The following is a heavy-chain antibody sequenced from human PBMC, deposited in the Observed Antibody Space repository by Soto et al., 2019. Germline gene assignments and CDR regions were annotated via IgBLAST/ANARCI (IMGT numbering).Heavy chain of an antibody. V-gene: IGHV2-70*04. CDR1: GFSLSTSGMR. Sequence: SGPTLVNPTQTLTLTCTFSGFSLSTSGMRVSWIRQPPGKALEWLARIDWDDDKYYSTSLRTRLTISKDTSKNQVVLTMTNMDPVDTATYYCAKTGTDGSWFDPWGQGTLVTVSS. CDR2: IDWDDDK. J-gene: IGHJ5*02. D-gene: IGHD1-1*01. CDR3: AKTGTDGSWFDP.